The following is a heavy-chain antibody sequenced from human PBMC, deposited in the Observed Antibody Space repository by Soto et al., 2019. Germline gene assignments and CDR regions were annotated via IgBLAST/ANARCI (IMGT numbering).Heavy chain of an antibody. CDR1: GGSISNFY. J-gene: IGHJ6*03. V-gene: IGHV4-59*08. CDR3: GRPFLGPDLLAVFWVDYYYYMDV. CDR2: VYYTGST. Sequence: SETLSLTCTVSGGSISNFYWSWIRQPPGKGLEWIGYVYYTGSTSYNPSLKRRVTFSADSSRGQFSLRLNSVTAAATAVYYCGRPFLGPDLLAVFWVDYYYYMDVWGQGTTATVS. D-gene: IGHD3-9*01.